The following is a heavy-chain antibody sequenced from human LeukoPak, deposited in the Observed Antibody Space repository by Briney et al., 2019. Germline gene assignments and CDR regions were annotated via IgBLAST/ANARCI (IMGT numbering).Heavy chain of an antibody. V-gene: IGHV1-18*01. CDR2: LIVYNRVT. Sequence: ASVKVSCKASYNSFNSDAFSWVRQAPGRGLDWMGRLIVYNRVTSYAQNLQGRITIIADTYTNTVYMELRSRTSGDTSVYFCARDRGGSGMDVGGKGTTVTVSS. J-gene: IGHJ6*04. D-gene: IGHD2-15*01. CDR3: ARDRGGSGMDV. CDR1: YNSFNSDA.